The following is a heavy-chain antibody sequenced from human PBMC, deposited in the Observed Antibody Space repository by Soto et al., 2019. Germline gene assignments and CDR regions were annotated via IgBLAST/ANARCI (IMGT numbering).Heavy chain of an antibody. J-gene: IGHJ6*02. CDR1: GFIFSNAW. CDR2: IKSKTDGGTT. Sequence: EVQLVESGGGLVKPGGSLRLSCAASGFIFSNAWMNWVRQAPGKGLEWVGRIKSKTDGGTTDYAAPVKGRFTISRDDSKNTLYLQMNSLQTEDTAVYYCPLPPSYGMDVWGQGTTVTVSS. V-gene: IGHV3-15*07. CDR3: PLPPSYGMDV.